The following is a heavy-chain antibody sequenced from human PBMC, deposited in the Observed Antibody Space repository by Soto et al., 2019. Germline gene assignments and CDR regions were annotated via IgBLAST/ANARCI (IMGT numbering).Heavy chain of an antibody. CDR2: IKSKTDGGTP. CDR1: GFTFSNAW. J-gene: IGHJ6*02. CDR3: TTDPVTMVRATYYYYGIDV. Sequence: EVQLVESGGGLVKPGGSLRLSCAASGFTFSNAWMSWVRQAPGKGLEWVGRIKSKTDGGTPDYAAPVKGRFTISRGDSKNTLCLQNNSLKTEDTAEYYCTTDPVTMVRATYYYYGIDVWGQGTTVTVSS. D-gene: IGHD3-10*01. V-gene: IGHV3-15*01.